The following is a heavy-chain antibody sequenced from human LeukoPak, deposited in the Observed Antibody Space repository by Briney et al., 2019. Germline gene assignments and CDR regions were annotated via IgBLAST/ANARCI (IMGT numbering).Heavy chain of an antibody. V-gene: IGHV4-34*01. CDR1: GVPFSNYY. CDR2: INHSGYT. J-gene: IGHJ4*02. D-gene: IGHD6-19*01. Sequence: PSETLSLTCAASGVPFSNYYWSWVRQSPRQGLEWIGEINHSGYTNYNPSLKSRVTMSIDTSKNQFSLKLTSATAADAGVYYCTRAVAGHPDWGQGTLVTVSS. CDR3: TRAVAGHPD.